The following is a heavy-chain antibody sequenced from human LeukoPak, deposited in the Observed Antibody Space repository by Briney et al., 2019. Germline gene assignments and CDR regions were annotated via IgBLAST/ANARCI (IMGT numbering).Heavy chain of an antibody. CDR3: ARDLYRDSLPVSWFDP. Sequence: ASVKVSCKASGYTFTSYGMSWVRQAPGQGLEWMGWISAYNGNTNYAQKLQGRVTMTTDTSTSTAYMELRSLRSDDTAVYYCARDLYRDSLPVSWFDPWGQGTLVTVSS. CDR2: ISAYNGNT. J-gene: IGHJ5*02. V-gene: IGHV1-18*01. D-gene: IGHD4-11*01. CDR1: GYTFTSYG.